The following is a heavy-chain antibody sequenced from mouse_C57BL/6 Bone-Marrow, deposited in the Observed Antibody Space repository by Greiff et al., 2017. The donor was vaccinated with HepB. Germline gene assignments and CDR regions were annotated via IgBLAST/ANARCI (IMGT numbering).Heavy chain of an antibody. CDR1: GYAFSSSW. Sequence: QVQLKQSGPELVKPGASVKISCKASGYAFSSSWMNWVQQRPGKGLEWIGRIYPGDGDTNFNGKFKGKATLTADKSSSTAYMQLSSLTSEDSAVYFCARREIYYGNYYAMDYWGQGTSVTVSS. V-gene: IGHV1-82*01. D-gene: IGHD2-1*01. J-gene: IGHJ4*01. CDR2: IYPGDGDT. CDR3: ARREIYYGNYYAMDY.